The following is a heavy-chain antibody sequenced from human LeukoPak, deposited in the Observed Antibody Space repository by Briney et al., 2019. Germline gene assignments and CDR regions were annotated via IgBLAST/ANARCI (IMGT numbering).Heavy chain of an antibody. CDR3: ARDLAYSSSWYYFTT. J-gene: IGHJ4*02. V-gene: IGHV3-74*01. D-gene: IGHD6-13*01. CDR2: IKSDGSTT. Sequence: GGSPRLSCAVSGFTFSSYWMHWVRQAPGKGLVWVSRIKSDGSTTSYADSVKGRFTISRDNAKNIVYLQMNSLRVEDTGLYYCARDLAYSSSWYYFTTGAREPWSPSPQ. CDR1: GFTFSSYW.